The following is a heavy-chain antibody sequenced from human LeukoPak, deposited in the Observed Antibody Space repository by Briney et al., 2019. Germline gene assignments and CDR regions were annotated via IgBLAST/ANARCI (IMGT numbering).Heavy chain of an antibody. CDR1: GFTLSSYW. Sequence: PGGALRLSCAASGFTLSSYWMSWVRQAPGKGVEWVANIKQDGSEKYYVDSLKGRFTISRDNAKNSLYLQMNSLRAEDTAVYYCARDGVGMVEDAFDIWGQGTMVTVSS. CDR2: IKQDGSEK. V-gene: IGHV3-7*01. D-gene: IGHD3-10*01. CDR3: ARDGVGMVEDAFDI. J-gene: IGHJ3*02.